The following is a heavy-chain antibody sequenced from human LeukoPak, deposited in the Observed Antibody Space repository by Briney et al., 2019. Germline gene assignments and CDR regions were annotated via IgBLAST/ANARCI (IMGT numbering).Heavy chain of an antibody. CDR2: ISYSGST. CDR1: GDSISRYY. V-gene: IGHV4-59*01. CDR3: ARSQGAYFDY. J-gene: IGHJ4*02. Sequence: SETLSLTCTVSGDSISRYYWSWIRQPPGKGPECIGYISYSGSTNYNPSLESRVTISLDTSKNHFSLKLTSVTAADTAVFYCARSQGAYFDYWGQGILVTVSS.